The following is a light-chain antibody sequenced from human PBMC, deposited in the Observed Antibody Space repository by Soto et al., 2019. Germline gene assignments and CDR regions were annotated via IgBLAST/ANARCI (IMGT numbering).Light chain of an antibody. V-gene: IGKV1-17*01. J-gene: IGKJ4*01. Sequence: DIQMTQSPSSLSASVGDRVTITCRASQGIRSDLSWYQQTPGKAPKRLIYAASTLQSGVPSRFSGSGSGTEFTLTISILQPVDFATYYCLQRNSYPLTFGGGTKVEIK. CDR3: LQRNSYPLT. CDR1: QGIRSD. CDR2: AAS.